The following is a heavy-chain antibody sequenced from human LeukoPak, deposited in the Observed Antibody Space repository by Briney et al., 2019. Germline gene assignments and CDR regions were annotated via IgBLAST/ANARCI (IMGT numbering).Heavy chain of an antibody. D-gene: IGHD6-13*01. CDR3: AKRYSSSWYRDDAFDI. J-gene: IGHJ3*02. CDR1: GFTFSSYA. CDR2: ISGSGGST. Sequence: HAGGSLRLSCAASGFTFSSYAMSWVRQAPGKGLEWVSAISGSGGSTYYADSVKGRFTISRDNSKNTLYLQMNSLRAEDTAVYYCAKRYSSSWYRDDAFDIWGQGTMVTVSS. V-gene: IGHV3-23*01.